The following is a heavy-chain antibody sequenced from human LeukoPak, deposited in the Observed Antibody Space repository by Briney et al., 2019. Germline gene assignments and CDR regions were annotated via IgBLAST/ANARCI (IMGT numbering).Heavy chain of an antibody. CDR3: AGSMGSSWYWFDP. D-gene: IGHD6-13*01. CDR1: GDSITGYY. J-gene: IGHJ5*02. V-gene: IGHV4-39*07. CDR2: IYYSGST. Sequence: SETLSLTCTVSGDSITGYYWSWIRQPPGKGLEWVGSIYYSGSTYYNPSLKSRVSISVDTSKNQFSLKLSSVTAADTAVYYCAGSMGSSWYWFDPWGQGTLVTVSS.